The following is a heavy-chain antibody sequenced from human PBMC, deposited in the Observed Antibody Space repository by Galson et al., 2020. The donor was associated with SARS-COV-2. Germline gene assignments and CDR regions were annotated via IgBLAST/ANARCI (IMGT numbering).Heavy chain of an antibody. CDR3: AKGCTNGVCPGEC. CDR1: GFNFNSYS. D-gene: IGHD2-8*01. CDR2: VSSSGDRT. J-gene: IGHJ4*02. Sequence: GESLKISCAASGFNFNSYSVSWHRQAPGRGLEWVSTVSSSGDRTYYADSVKGRFTISRDNSKNTFYLQMNSLGVEDTALYHCAKGCTNGVCPGECWSQGTLVTVSS. V-gene: IGHV3-23*01.